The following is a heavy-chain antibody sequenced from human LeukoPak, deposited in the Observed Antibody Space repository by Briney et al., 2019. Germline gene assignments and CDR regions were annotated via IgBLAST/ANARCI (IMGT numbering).Heavy chain of an antibody. CDR3: ARSIPYSTNWGFKGDDAFDI. CDR1: GFSLSNARMG. V-gene: IGHV2-26*01. D-gene: IGHD7-27*01. Sequence: SGPTLVNPTETLTLTCTVSGFSLSNARMGVSWIRQPPGKAREWLAHIFSNDEKSYSTSLKSRLTISKDTSKSQVVLTMTNMDPLDTATYYCARSIPYSTNWGFKGDDAFDIWGQGTMVTVSS. J-gene: IGHJ3*02. CDR2: IFSNDEK.